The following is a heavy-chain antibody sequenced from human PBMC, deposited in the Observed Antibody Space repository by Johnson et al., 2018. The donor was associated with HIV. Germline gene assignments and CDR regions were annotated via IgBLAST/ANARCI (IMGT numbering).Heavy chain of an antibody. CDR3: ARDTYTHRTTVTESAFDI. D-gene: IGHD4-11*01. V-gene: IGHV3-7*05. Sequence: VQLVESGGGLVQPGGSLRLSCAASGFTFSNYWMTWVRQAPGKGLEWVANIQQDGSDTYYADSVKGRFTISRDNAKKSLYLQMNSLRPEDSALYYCARDTYTHRTTVTESAFDIWGQGTMVTVSS. CDR2: IQQDGSDT. J-gene: IGHJ3*02. CDR1: GFTFSNYW.